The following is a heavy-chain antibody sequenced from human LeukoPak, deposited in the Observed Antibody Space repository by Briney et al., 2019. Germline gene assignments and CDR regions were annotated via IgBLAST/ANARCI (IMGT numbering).Heavy chain of an antibody. V-gene: IGHV1-69*06. CDR2: IIPIFGTA. Sequence: SVKASCKASEGTFSSYAISWLRQAPGHGLEWMCGIIPIFGTANYAQKFQGRVTITANKFTSTAYMELSSLRSEDTAVYYCARGSRGVFLFDYWGQGTLVTVSS. CDR1: EGTFSSYA. D-gene: IGHD3-10*01. CDR3: ARGSRGVFLFDY. J-gene: IGHJ4*02.